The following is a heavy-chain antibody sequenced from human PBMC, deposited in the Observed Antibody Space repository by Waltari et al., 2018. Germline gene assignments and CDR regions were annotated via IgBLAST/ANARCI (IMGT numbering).Heavy chain of an antibody. CDR3: ATVGAFIVPAVDYFQP. CDR2: LHTQHRET. Sequence: EVQLVQSGAEGKKPGATVKISCKVSGYTFTDYYMHGVQKAPGKGLEWMVLLHTQHRETIYAATFPGRVTITADTSNDTAYMELRSLRSEDTAVYSCATVGAFIVPAVDYFQPWGQATLVTVSS. CDR1: GYTFTDYY. J-gene: IGHJ1*01. V-gene: IGHV1-69-2*01. D-gene: IGHD2-2*01.